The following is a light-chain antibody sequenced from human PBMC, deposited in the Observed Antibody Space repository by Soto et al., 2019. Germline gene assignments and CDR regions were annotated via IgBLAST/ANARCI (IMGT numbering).Light chain of an antibody. CDR2: DVT. J-gene: IGLJ3*02. V-gene: IGLV2-11*01. CDR1: SNDVGGYKY. CDR3: FSYAGTYTWV. Sequence: QSVLTQPRSVSGSPGQSVTVSCTGTSNDVGGYKYVSWYQHRPGNAPKRMIYDVTERPSGVPDRFSASKSGNTASLPISGLQAGDEADYYCFSYAGTYTWVFGGGTQLTVL.